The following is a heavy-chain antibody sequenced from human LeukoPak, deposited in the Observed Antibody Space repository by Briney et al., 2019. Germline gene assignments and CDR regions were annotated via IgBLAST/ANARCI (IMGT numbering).Heavy chain of an antibody. CDR2: ISYDGIVK. CDR3: AKDRATSWSFDY. CDR1: GFTFSHNG. D-gene: IGHD2-2*01. J-gene: IGHJ4*02. V-gene: IGHV3-30*02. Sequence: GGSLRLSCAASGFTFSHNGMHWVRQAPGKRLEWVAFISYDGIVKYFGDSVKGRITISRDNSKNTLSLFMNSLRPEDTAVYYCAKDRATSWSFDYWGQGTLVTVSS.